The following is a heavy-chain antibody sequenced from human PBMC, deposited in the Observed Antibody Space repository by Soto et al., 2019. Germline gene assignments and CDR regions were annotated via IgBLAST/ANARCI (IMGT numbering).Heavy chain of an antibody. J-gene: IGHJ3*02. Sequence: GGSLRLSCAVSGFTFSSYAMSWVRQAPGKGLEWVSAISGSCGSTYYADSVKGRFTISRDNSKNTLYLQMNSLRAEDTDVYYCAKAERVSMIVVVITYAFDTWGQGTMVNVSS. CDR1: GFTFSSYA. D-gene: IGHD3-22*01. CDR3: AKAERVSMIVVVITYAFDT. CDR2: ISGSCGST. V-gene: IGHV3-23*01.